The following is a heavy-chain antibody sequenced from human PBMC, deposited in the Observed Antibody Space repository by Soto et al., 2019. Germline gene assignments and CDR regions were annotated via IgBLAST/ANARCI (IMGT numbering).Heavy chain of an antibody. D-gene: IGHD2-15*01. CDR3: ASSIVGYYYYMDV. J-gene: IGHJ6*03. CDR2: IYYSGST. V-gene: IGHV4-59*01. CDR1: GGSISRYY. Sequence: SEALSVTCTVSGGSISRYYWSWIRQPPGKGLEWIGYIYYSGSTNYNPSLKSRVTISVDTSKNQFSLKLSSVTAADTAVYYCASSIVGYYYYMDVWGKGTTVTVSS.